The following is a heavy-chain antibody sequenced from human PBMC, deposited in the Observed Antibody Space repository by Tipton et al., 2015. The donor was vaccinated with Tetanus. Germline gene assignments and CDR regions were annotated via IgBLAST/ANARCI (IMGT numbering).Heavy chain of an antibody. V-gene: IGHV1-46*01. CDR3: AGGDMIVVVIDY. D-gene: IGHD3-22*01. J-gene: IGHJ4*02. CDR2: INPSGGST. Sequence: QLVQSGAEVKKPGASVKVSCKASGYTFTSYYMHWVRQAPGQGLEWMGIINPSGGSTSYSQKFQGRVTMTRDTSTSTVYMELSSLRSEDTAVYYCAGGDMIVVVIDYWGQGTLVTVSS. CDR1: GYTFTSYY.